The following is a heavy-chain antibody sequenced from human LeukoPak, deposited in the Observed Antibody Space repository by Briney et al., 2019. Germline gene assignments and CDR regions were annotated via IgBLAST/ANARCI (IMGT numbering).Heavy chain of an antibody. V-gene: IGHV1-46*01. CDR3: ARDLERLDY. CDR2: INPSGGST. Sequence: ASVKVSCKASGYTFTSYYMHWVRQPPAQGLGWMGIINPSGGSTSYAQKFQGRVTMTRDTSTSTVYMDLSSLISEDTAVYYCARDLERLDYWGQGTLVTVSS. CDR1: GYTFTSYY. J-gene: IGHJ4*02. D-gene: IGHD6-25*01.